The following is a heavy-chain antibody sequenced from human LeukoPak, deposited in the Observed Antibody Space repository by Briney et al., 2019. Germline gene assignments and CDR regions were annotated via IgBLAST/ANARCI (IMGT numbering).Heavy chain of an antibody. CDR2: ISGDGGST. CDR1: GFTFDDYA. D-gene: IGHD3-22*01. CDR3: AKDYDSSGYYPYYFDY. Sequence: GGSLRLSCAASGFTFDDYAMHWVRQAPGKGLEWVSLISGDGGSTYYADSVKGRFTISRDNSKNYLYLQMNSLRTEDTALYYCAKDYDSSGYYPYYFDYWGQGTLVTVSS. V-gene: IGHV3-43*02. J-gene: IGHJ4*02.